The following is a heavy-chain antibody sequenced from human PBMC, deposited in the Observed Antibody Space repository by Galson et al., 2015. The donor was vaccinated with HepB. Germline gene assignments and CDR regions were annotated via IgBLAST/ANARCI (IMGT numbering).Heavy chain of an antibody. J-gene: IGHJ4*02. D-gene: IGHD3-22*01. CDR3: ARDPDDTNGYYLTFEY. CDR1: GFRISNFA. Sequence: SLRLSCAASGFRISNFAMHWVRQAPGKGLEWVSMISYDGNNLLYSDSVRGRFTVSRDVAKNTVYLQMNSLRAEDTAVYYCARDPDDTNGYYLTFEYWGQGSLVTVSS. CDR2: ISYDGNNL. V-gene: IGHV3-30-3*01.